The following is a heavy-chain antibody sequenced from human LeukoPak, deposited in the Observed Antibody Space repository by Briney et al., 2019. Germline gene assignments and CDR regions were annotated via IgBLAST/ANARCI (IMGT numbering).Heavy chain of an antibody. CDR2: IYNAVTI. CDR1: GFTVSSNY. V-gene: IGHV3-53*01. Sequence: GGSLRLSCAASGFTVSSNYMNWVRQAPGKGLEWVSVIYNAVTIHYADSVKGRFTISSDNSKNTVYLQMNSLRAEDTAAYYCILTTVTTSVEYWGQGTLVTVSS. CDR3: ILTTVTTSVEY. D-gene: IGHD4-17*01. J-gene: IGHJ4*02.